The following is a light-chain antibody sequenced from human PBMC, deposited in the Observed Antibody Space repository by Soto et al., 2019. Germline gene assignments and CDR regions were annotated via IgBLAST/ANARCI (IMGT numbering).Light chain of an antibody. CDR3: QQSYSTLPLT. J-gene: IGKJ4*01. Sequence: EIVLTQSPATLSLSPGERATLSCRASQSVTDNYLAWYQQKPGQAPRLVISGASSRTSGIPDRFSASGSGTDFTLTISRLEPEDFATYYCQQSYSTLPLTFGGGTKVEIK. V-gene: IGKV3D-20*02. CDR1: QSVTDNY. CDR2: GAS.